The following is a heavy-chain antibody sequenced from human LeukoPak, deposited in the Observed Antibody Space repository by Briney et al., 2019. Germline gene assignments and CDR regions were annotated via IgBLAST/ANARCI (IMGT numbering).Heavy chain of an antibody. CDR2: IYYSGST. CDR3: ARFPRYSGSSERYFDL. V-gene: IGHV4-31*03. CDR1: GGSISSGGYY. J-gene: IGHJ2*01. Sequence: SETLSLTCTVSGGSISSGGYYWSWIRQHPGKGLEWIGYIYYSGSTYYNPSLKSRVTISVDTSKNQFSLKLSSVTAADTAVYYCARFPRYSGSSERYFDLWDRGTLVTVSS. D-gene: IGHD6-6*01.